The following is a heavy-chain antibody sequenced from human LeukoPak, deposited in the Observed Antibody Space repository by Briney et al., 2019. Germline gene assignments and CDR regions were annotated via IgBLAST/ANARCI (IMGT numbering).Heavy chain of an antibody. Sequence: PSETLSLTCTVVSGGSISSSSYYWGWIHQPPGKGLEWIGSFCYSGSTYYNPSLKSRVTISADTSKNQFSLKLSSVTAADTAVYYCARLWRAAIDYGGQGILVTVSS. V-gene: IGHV4-39*01. CDR3: ARLWRAAIDY. J-gene: IGHJ4*02. CDR2: FCYSGST. CDR1: GGSISSSSYY. D-gene: IGHD1-1*01.